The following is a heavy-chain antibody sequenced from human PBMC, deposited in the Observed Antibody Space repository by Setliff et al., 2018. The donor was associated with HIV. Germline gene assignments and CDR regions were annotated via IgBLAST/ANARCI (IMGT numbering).Heavy chain of an antibody. J-gene: IGHJ3*02. D-gene: IGHD1-26*01. V-gene: IGHV5-51*01. CDR2: IYPDDSDT. CDR3: ARHDAVGGTPLIHAFDI. CDR1: GYRFSIYR. Sequence: GESLKISCEGSGYRFSIYRIGWVRQMPGKRLEWMGIIYPDDSDTRYSPSFQGQVTISADKSISTAYLQWSSLKASDSAMYYCARHDAVGGTPLIHAFDIWGQGTMVTVSS.